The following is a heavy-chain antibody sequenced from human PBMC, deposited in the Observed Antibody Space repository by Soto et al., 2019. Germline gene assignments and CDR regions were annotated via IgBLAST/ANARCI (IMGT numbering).Heavy chain of an antibody. Sequence: SVKVSCKASGGTFGSYAISWVRQAPGQGLEWMGGIIPIPGTANYAQKFQGRVTIAADESTSTAYMELSSLRSEDTAVYYCARSQGSSTSLEIYYYYYYGMDIWGQGTTVTVSS. V-gene: IGHV1-69*13. D-gene: IGHD2-2*01. CDR3: ARSQGSSTSLEIYYYYYYGMDI. CDR2: IIPIPGTA. J-gene: IGHJ6*02. CDR1: GGTFGSYA.